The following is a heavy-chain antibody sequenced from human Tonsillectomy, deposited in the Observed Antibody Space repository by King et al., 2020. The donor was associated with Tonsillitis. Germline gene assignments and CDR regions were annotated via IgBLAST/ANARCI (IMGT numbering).Heavy chain of an antibody. V-gene: IGHV4-59*01. CDR2: IYYTGIT. CDR1: GGSISDYY. Sequence: QLQESGPGLVKPSETLSLTCTVSGGSISDYYWSWIRQPPGEGLEWIGYIYYTGITIYNPSLQSRVTISVDTSRNPFSLKLRSVTAADTAVYYCASGPGRGAAAGGNDAFDFWGQGRMATVSS. CDR3: ASGPGRGAAAGGNDAFDF. D-gene: IGHD2-2*01. J-gene: IGHJ3*01.